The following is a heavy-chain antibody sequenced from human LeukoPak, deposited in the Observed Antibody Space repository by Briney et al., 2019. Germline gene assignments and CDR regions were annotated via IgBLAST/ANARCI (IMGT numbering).Heavy chain of an antibody. CDR1: RFTVSSNY. J-gene: IGHJ4*02. CDR2: IYSGSST. D-gene: IGHD1-1*01. V-gene: IGHV3-66*02. Sequence: GGSLRLSCAASRFTVSSNYMSWVRQAAGTGLEWVSVIYSGSSTYYADSVKGRFTISRDNSKNTLYLQMNSLRAEDTAVYYCARDDTGTTVDYWGQGTLVTVSS. CDR3: ARDDTGTTVDY.